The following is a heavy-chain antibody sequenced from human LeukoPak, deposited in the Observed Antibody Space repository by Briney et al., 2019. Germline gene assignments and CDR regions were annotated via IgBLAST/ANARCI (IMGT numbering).Heavy chain of an antibody. J-gene: IGHJ4*02. CDR3: ARALPDFWSGYRPTSYFDY. CDR2: INHSGST. V-gene: IGHV4-34*01. Sequence: SETLSLTRAVYGGSFSGYYWSWIRQPPGKGLEWIGEINHSGSTNYNPSLKSRVTISVDTSKNQFSLKLSSVTAADTAVYYCARALPDFWSGYRPTSYFDYWGQGTLVTVSS. D-gene: IGHD3-3*01. CDR1: GGSFSGYY.